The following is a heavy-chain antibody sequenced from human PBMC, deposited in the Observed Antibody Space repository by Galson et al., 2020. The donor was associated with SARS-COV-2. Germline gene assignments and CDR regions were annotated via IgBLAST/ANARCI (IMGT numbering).Heavy chain of an antibody. CDR3: ARETQGENWGEDYFDY. Sequence: SETLSLTCAVSGDSVSSGDYSWSWIRQPPGKGLEWIVYINSGSTSYNPSLESRLTMSIDTSKNQFSLKLSSVTAADTAVYYCARETQGENWGEDYFDYWGQGTLVTVSS. J-gene: IGHJ4*02. D-gene: IGHD7-27*01. CDR1: GDSVSSGDYS. V-gene: IGHV4-30-4*07. CDR2: INSGST.